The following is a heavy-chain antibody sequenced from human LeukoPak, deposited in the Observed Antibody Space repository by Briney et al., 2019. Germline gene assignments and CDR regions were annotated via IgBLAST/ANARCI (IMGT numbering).Heavy chain of an antibody. V-gene: IGHV3-74*01. J-gene: IGHJ4*02. CDR1: GFPFCRYW. CDR3: ARDVAGSGSH. D-gene: IGHD3-10*01. CDR2: IDEHGSTT. Sequence: GGSLRLSCAASGFPFCRYWMHWLRQAPGEGLMWVSRIDEHGSTTDHADSVEGRFTIYRYNAKNTLYLQMDRLRVEDTAVYYCARDVAGSGSHWGQGTLVTVSS.